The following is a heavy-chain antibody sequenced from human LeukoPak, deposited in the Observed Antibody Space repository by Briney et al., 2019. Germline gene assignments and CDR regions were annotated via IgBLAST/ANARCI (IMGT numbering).Heavy chain of an antibody. J-gene: IGHJ4*02. CDR3: ARDSDGGKIAFDY. CDR2: IKQDGSEK. Sequence: GGSLRLSCAASGFTFSSYWMSWVRQAPGKGLEWVANIKQDGSEKYYVDSVKGRFTISRDNAKNSLYLQMNSLRAEDTAVYYCARDSDGGKIAFDYWGQGTLVTVSS. CDR1: GFTFSSYW. V-gene: IGHV3-7*01. D-gene: IGHD4-23*01.